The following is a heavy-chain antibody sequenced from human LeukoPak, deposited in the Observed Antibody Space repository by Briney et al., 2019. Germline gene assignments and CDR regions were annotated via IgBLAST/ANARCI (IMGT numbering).Heavy chain of an antibody. V-gene: IGHV1-2*02. CDR2: INPNSGGT. CDR1: GYTFTGYY. Sequence: GASVQVSCKASGYTFTGYYMHWLRQAPAQGLAWMGWINPNSGGTNYAQKFQGRVTMTRDTSISTAYMELSRLRSDDTAVYYCARSRYCSSTSCYSFGYWGQGPLVTVSS. D-gene: IGHD2-2*01. J-gene: IGHJ4*02. CDR3: ARSRYCSSTSCYSFGY.